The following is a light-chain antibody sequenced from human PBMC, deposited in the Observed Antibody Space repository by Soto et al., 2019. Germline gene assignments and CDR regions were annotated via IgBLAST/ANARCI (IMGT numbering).Light chain of an antibody. Sequence: EIVLTQSPDTLSLSPGERATLSCRASQSVSSSYLAWYQQKPGQAPRLLIYGASSRATGIPDRFSGSGSGTDFTLTISRLEPDDFATYYCQQYATYRTFGQGTKVEF. CDR3: QQYATYRT. V-gene: IGKV3-20*01. CDR1: QSVSSSY. CDR2: GAS. J-gene: IGKJ1*01.